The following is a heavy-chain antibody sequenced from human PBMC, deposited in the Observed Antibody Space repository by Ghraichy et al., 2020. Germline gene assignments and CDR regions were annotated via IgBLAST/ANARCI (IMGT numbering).Heavy chain of an antibody. J-gene: IGHJ6*02. V-gene: IGHV1-18*04. CDR1: GYTFTSYG. CDR3: ARDPGPVQLDYYYYGMDV. Sequence: ASVKVSCKASGYTFTSYGISWVRQAPGQGLEWMGWISAYNGNTNYAQKLQGRVTMTTDTSTSTAYMELRSLRSDDTAVYYCARDPGPVQLDYYYYGMDVWGQGTTVTVSS. CDR2: ISAYNGNT. D-gene: IGHD1-1*01.